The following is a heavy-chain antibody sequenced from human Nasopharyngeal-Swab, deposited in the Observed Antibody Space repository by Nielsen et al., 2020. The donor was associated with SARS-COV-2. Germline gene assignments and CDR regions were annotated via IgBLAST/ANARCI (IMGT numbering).Heavy chain of an antibody. CDR2: ISSSSSYI. Sequence: GESLKISCAASGFTFSSYSLNWVRQAPGKGLEWISSISSSSSYIYYADSVKGRFTISRDNAKNSLYLQMNSLRAEDTAVYYCARGTQLRYFDWLDYWGQGTLVTVSS. J-gene: IGHJ4*02. CDR1: GFTFSSYS. D-gene: IGHD3-9*01. CDR3: ARGTQLRYFDWLDY. V-gene: IGHV3-21*04.